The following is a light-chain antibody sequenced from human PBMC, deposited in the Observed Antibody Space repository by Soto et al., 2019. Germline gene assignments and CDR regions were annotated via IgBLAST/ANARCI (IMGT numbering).Light chain of an antibody. J-gene: IGKJ2*01. CDR2: GAS. CDR1: QSLSSNH. Sequence: EIVLTQSPGTLSLSPGERATLSCRASQSLSSNHLAWYQQKPGHAPRLLIYGASSRATGIPDRFSGSGSGKEVTITLNRLEAEDFTVYYCQPYGTTPLTFGPGTKLEIK. V-gene: IGKV3-20*01. CDR3: QPYGTTPLT.